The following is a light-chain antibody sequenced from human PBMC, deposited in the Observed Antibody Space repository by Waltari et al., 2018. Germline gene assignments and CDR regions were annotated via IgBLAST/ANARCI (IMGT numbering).Light chain of an antibody. CDR3: QAWDSSIEV. V-gene: IGLV3-1*01. J-gene: IGLJ2*01. Sequence: SYELTQPPSVSVSPGQTVSITCPGDKVEDKYHCWYQQKPGQSPVLFIYQDNKRPSGIPERFSGSNSGNTATLTISGTQAVDEADYYCQAWDSSIEVFGGGTKLTVL. CDR1: KVEDKY. CDR2: QDN.